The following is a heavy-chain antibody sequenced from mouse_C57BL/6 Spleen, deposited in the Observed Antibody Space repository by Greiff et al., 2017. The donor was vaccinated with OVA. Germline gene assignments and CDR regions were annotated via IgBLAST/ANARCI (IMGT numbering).Heavy chain of an antibody. V-gene: IGHV1-69*01. CDR2: IDPSDSYT. CDR1: GYTFTSYW. Sequence: VKLQQPGAELVMPGASVKLSCKASGYTFTSYWMPWVQQRPGQGLEWIGEIDPSDSYTNYNHKFKGKSTLTVDKSSSTAYMQLSSLTSEDSAVYYCARSDYGWYFDVWGTGTTVTVSS. J-gene: IGHJ1*03. CDR3: ARSDYGWYFDV. D-gene: IGHD2-4*01.